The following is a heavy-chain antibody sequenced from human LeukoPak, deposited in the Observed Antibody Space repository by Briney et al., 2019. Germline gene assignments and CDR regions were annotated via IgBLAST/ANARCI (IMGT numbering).Heavy chain of an antibody. CDR2: IYHCGRT. Sequence: SETLSLPCSVSGGSMSSYYWSWIRQSPGKGLEWLGYIYHCGRTDYNSSLKSRVTISVDTSKNQFSLKLSSVTAADTAVYYCARVPHPARTYYYYYYMDVWGQGTLVTVSS. CDR3: ARVPHPARTYYYYYYMDV. CDR1: GGSMSSYY. D-gene: IGHD1-14*01. V-gene: IGHV4-59*12. J-gene: IGHJ6*03.